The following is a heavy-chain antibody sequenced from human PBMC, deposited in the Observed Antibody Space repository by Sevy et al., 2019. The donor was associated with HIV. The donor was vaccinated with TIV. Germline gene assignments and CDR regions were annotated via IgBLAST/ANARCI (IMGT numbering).Heavy chain of an antibody. D-gene: IGHD3-22*01. V-gene: IGHV4-59*01. J-gene: IGHJ5*02. CDR3: ARDYYDNRPRGFDP. CDR1: GDSISTYF. Sequence: SETLSLTCIVSGDSISTYFWSWIRQTPGKGLEWIGYVSYTGTTNYNPSLRSRVTISVDTSKNQFSLKLNSVTAADTAVYYCARDYYDNRPRGFDPWGQGILVTVPS. CDR2: VSYTGTT.